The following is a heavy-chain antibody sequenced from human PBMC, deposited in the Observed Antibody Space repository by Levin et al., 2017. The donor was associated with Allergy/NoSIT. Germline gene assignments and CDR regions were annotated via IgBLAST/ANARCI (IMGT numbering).Heavy chain of an antibody. CDR1: GGTFSSYA. Sequence: ASVKVSCKASGGTFSSYAISWVRQAPGQGLEWMGGIIPIFGTANYAQKFQGRVTITADESTSTAYMELSSLRSEDTAVYYCARDLRVMHLNRGAFDIWGQGTMVTVSS. CDR3: ARDLRVMHLNRGAFDI. CDR2: IIPIFGTA. V-gene: IGHV1-69*13. J-gene: IGHJ3*02.